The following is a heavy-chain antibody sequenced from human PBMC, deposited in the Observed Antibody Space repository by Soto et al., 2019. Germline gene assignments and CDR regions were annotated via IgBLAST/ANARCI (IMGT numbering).Heavy chain of an antibody. Sequence: QVQLVQSGAEVKKPGASVKVSCKASGYTFTSYGISWVRQAPGQGLEWMGWISAYNGNTNYAQKLQGRVTMTTDTATSTGYMELRSLRSDDTAVYYCARDALRYFDWLLPGRWFDPWGQGTLVTVSS. CDR2: ISAYNGNT. CDR1: GYTFTSYG. CDR3: ARDALRYFDWLLPGRWFDP. J-gene: IGHJ5*02. V-gene: IGHV1-18*01. D-gene: IGHD3-9*01.